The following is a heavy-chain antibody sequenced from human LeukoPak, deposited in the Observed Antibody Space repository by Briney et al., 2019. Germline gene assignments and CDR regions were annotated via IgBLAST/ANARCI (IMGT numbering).Heavy chain of an antibody. V-gene: IGHV1-69*13. J-gene: IGHJ4*02. D-gene: IGHD3-10*01. CDR2: IIPIFGTA. Sequence: GAPVKVSCKASGGTFSSYAISWVRQAPGQGLEWMGGIIPIFGTANYAQKFQGRVTITADESTSTAYMELSSLRSEDTAVYYCARDRGGDYFDYWGQGTLVTVSS. CDR3: ARDRGGDYFDY. CDR1: GGTFSSYA.